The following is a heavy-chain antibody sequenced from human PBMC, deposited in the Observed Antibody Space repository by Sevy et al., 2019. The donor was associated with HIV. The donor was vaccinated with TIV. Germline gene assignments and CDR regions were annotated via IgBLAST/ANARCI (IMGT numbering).Heavy chain of an antibody. V-gene: IGHV3-21*01. CDR1: GFTFSSYS. Sequence: GGSLRLSCAASGFTFSSYSMNWVRQAPGKGLEWVSSISSSSSYIYYADSVKGRFTISRDNAKNSLYLQMNSLRAEDTAVDYCAGDRCTNGVCYALWGQGTLVTVSS. D-gene: IGHD2-8*01. J-gene: IGHJ4*02. CDR3: AGDRCTNGVCYAL. CDR2: ISSSSSYI.